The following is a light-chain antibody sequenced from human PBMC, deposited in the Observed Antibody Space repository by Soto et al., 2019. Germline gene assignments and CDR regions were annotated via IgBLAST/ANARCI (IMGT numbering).Light chain of an antibody. CDR2: GNI. CDR1: SSNIGAGYD. Sequence: QSVLTQPPSVSGAPGQRVTISCTGSSSNIGAGYDVHWYQQRPGTAPKLLIFGNINRPSGVPDRFSGSKSGTSASLAITGLQAEAEGEYYCQSYDSTLSARDVFGTGTKVTV. J-gene: IGLJ1*01. CDR3: QSYDSTLSARDV. V-gene: IGLV1-40*01.